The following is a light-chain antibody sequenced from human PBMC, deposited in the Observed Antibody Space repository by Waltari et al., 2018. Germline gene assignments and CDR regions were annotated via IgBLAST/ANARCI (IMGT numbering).Light chain of an antibody. V-gene: IGLV2-14*03. CDR3: ASYTSSNTVI. J-gene: IGLJ2*01. Sequence: QSALTQPASVSGSVGQSIATPCSGTNMYIGRYNYVSWYQQHPGRAPRLIIYDVSRWPSGVSNRFIGSKSGITASLAISGLQAEDEGDYFCASYTSSNTVIFGGGTRVTVL. CDR2: DVS. CDR1: NMYIGRYNY.